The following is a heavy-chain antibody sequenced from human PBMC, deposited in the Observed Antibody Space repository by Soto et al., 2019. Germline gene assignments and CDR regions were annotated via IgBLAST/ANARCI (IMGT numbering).Heavy chain of an antibody. CDR1: GFTFSRCA. CDR2: ISGSGSNT. Sequence: EVQLLESGGDLVQPGGSLRLSCAASGFTFSRCAMSWVRQAPGKGLEWVSAISGSGSNTYYTDSVKGRFTISRDNSKNTLYLQMNSLRVEDTAAYDCAREDPFAAETKEPHFDYWGQGILVTVSS. V-gene: IGHV3-23*01. D-gene: IGHD4-17*01. J-gene: IGHJ4*02. CDR3: AREDPFAAETKEPHFDY.